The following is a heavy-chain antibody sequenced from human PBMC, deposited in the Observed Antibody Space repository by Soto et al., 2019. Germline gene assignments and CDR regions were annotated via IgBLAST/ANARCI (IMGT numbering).Heavy chain of an antibody. Sequence: NPSETLSLTSAVYGGSFSGYYWSWIRQPPGKGLEWIGEINHSGSTNYNPSLKSRVTISVDTSKNQFPLKLSSVTAADTAVYYCARGNRGYSYGFFDYWGQGTLVTVSS. CDR1: GGSFSGYY. CDR2: INHSGST. CDR3: ARGNRGYSYGFFDY. V-gene: IGHV4-34*01. D-gene: IGHD5-18*01. J-gene: IGHJ4*02.